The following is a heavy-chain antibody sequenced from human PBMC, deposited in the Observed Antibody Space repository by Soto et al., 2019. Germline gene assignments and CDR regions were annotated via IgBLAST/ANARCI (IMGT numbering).Heavy chain of an antibody. CDR2: IYYSGST. CDR1: GGSISSGGYY. J-gene: IGHJ4*02. V-gene: IGHV4-31*03. D-gene: IGHD3-16*01. Sequence: QVQLQESGPGLVKPSQTLSLTCTVSGGSISSGGYYWSWIRQHPGKGLAWIGYIYYSGSTYYNPSRKIRVTIAVDASKNQFSLKLSSVTAADTAVYYCARDVARGGNFDYWGQGTLVTVSS. CDR3: ARDVARGGNFDY.